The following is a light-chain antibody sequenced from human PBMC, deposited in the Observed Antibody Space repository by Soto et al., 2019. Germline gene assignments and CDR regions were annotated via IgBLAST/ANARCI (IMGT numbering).Light chain of an antibody. CDR3: QQYGSSPLIS. CDR2: GAS. Sequence: TGASSTLSCRASQSVSTYLTWYQQKPGQAPRLLIFGASKRATGIPDRFSGSGSGRDFTLTIRGLEPEDFAVYYCQQYGSSPLISFGQGTRREIK. CDR1: QSVSTY. V-gene: IGKV3-20*01. J-gene: IGKJ5*01.